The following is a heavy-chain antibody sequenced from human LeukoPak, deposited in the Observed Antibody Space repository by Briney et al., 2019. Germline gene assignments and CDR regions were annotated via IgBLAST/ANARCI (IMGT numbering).Heavy chain of an antibody. Sequence: KTGGSLRLSCAASGFTFSSYAMHWVRQAPGKGLEWVAVISYDGSNKYYADSVKGRFTISRDNSKNTLYLQMNSLRAEDTAVYYCARDRIPIANDAFDIWGQGTMVTVSS. D-gene: IGHD6-13*01. V-gene: IGHV3-30*04. CDR1: GFTFSSYA. CDR3: ARDRIPIANDAFDI. J-gene: IGHJ3*02. CDR2: ISYDGSNK.